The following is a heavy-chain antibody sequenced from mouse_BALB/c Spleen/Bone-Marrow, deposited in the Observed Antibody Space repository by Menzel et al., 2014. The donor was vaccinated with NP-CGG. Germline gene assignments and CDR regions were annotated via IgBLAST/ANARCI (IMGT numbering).Heavy chain of an antibody. CDR1: GYTFTSYT. V-gene: IGHV1-4*01. CDR3: ARGSLYGSNYY. Sequence: QVQLQQSGAELARPGASVKMSCKASGYTFTSYTMHWVKQRPGQGLEWIGYINPSSGYTNYNQKFKDKATLTADKSSSTAYMQRGSLTSEDSAVYYCARGSLYGSNYYWGQGTTLTVSS. CDR2: INPSSGYT. J-gene: IGHJ2*01. D-gene: IGHD1-1*01.